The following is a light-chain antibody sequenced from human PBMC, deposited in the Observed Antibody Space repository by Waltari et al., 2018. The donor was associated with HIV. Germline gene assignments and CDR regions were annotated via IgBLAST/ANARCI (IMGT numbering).Light chain of an antibody. J-gene: IGKJ2*01. CDR1: QSVSSN. CDR2: GAS. CDR3: QQYNNWPPT. V-gene: IGKV3-15*01. Sequence: EIVMTQSPATLAVSPGERATLSCRASQSVSSNFAWYQQKPGQAPSPLIHGASTRTSGIAPRFSGSGSETEFTLTINSLQSEDFAVYYCQQYNNWPPTFGQGTKLEIK.